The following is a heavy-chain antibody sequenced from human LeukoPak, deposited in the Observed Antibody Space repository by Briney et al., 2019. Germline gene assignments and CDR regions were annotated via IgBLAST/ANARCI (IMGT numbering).Heavy chain of an antibody. CDR2: IASKTDGGTT. CDR1: GFTFSSYS. Sequence: KSGGSLRLSCAASGFTFSSYSMNWVRQAPGKGLEWVGRIASKTDGGTTDYAAPVKGRFTISRDDSKNTLFLQMNSLKTEDTAVYYCTTGIRGDCGQGTLVTVSS. CDR3: TTGIRGD. J-gene: IGHJ4*02. V-gene: IGHV3-15*04.